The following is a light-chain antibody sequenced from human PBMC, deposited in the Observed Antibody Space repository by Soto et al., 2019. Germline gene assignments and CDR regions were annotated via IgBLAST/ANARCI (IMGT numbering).Light chain of an antibody. CDR3: QQSYSTHQDLVA. CDR1: QTVTSY. V-gene: IGKV1-39*01. CDR2: AAS. J-gene: IGKJ1*01. Sequence: DVQMTQSPSSLSASVGDSLTLTCRASQTVTSYLNWYQQKPGKAPKLLIYAASTLQSGVPSRFSGSGSGTEFTLTIISLQPEDFATYYCQQSYSTHQDLVAFGQGTKVDIX.